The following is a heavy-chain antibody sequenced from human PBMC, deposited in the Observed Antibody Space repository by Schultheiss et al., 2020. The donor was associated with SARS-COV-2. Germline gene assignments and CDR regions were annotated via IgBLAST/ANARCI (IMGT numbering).Heavy chain of an antibody. CDR3: ARHETRGRDSSGYNYFDH. CDR2: ICTSGST. Sequence: SETLSLTCAVSGGSISSSNWWSWVRQPPGKGLEWIGRICTSGSTNYNPSLKSRVTISVDTSKNQFSLRLSSVTAADTAVYYCARHETRGRDSSGYNYFDHWGQGTLVTVSS. J-gene: IGHJ4*02. CDR1: GGSISSSNW. V-gene: IGHV4-4*02. D-gene: IGHD3-22*01.